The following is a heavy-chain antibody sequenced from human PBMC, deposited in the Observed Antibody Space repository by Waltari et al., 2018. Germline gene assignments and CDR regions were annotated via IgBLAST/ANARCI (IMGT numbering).Heavy chain of an antibody. CDR3: ARGGGYNVEHVY. CDR2: IIPVVGAT. J-gene: IGHJ4*01. CDR1: GGTFSSYA. V-gene: IGHV1-69*12. D-gene: IGHD5-12*01. Sequence: QVQLVQSGAEVKKPGSSVKVSCKASGGTFSSYAISWVRQAPGQGLEWMGGIIPVVGATDNEQKFQGRVTIAADESTGTAYMELSSLRSEDTAVYYCARGGGYNVEHVYWGQGTLVTVSS.